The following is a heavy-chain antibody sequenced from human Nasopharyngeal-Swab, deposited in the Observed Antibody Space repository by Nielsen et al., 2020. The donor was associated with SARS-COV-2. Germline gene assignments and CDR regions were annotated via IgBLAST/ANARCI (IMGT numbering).Heavy chain of an antibody. CDR3: STLYYDFWSGYHSDV. D-gene: IGHD3-3*01. CDR2: ISSKTDGGPP. Sequence: QDTGKGLACVGRISSKTDGGPPDYAAPVEGRFTMSRDDSEKTLFLEMNTLKIEDTGVYYCSTLYYDFWSGYHSDVWGKGTTVTVSS. J-gene: IGHJ6*04. V-gene: IGHV3-15*01.